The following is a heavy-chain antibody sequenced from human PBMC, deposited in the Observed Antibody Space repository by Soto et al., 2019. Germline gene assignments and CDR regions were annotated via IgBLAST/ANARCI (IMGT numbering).Heavy chain of an antibody. CDR1: GFTFDDYA. CDR2: ISWNSGSI. V-gene: IGHV3-9*01. CDR3: AKDSIVREQQSFGTDYYYYYYYMDV. D-gene: IGHD6-13*01. J-gene: IGHJ6*03. Sequence: GGSLRLSCAASGFTFDDYAMHWVRQAPGKGLEWVSGISWNSGSIGYADSVKGRFTISRDNAKNSLYLQMNSLRAEDTALYYCAKDSIVREQQSFGTDYYYYYYYMDVWGKGTTVTVSS.